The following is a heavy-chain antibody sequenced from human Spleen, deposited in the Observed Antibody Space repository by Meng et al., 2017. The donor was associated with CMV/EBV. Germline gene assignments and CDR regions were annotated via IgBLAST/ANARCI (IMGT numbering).Heavy chain of an antibody. Sequence: LRLPESGPGMVNPSETRPLACTVSGGSISSSSYYWGWIRQPPGKGLEWIGSIYYSGSTYYNPSLKSRVTISVDTSKNQFSLKLSSVTAADTAVYYCARELGAAARSYWGQGTLVTVSS. CDR1: GGSISSSSYY. J-gene: IGHJ4*02. CDR2: IYYSGST. D-gene: IGHD6-13*01. CDR3: ARELGAAARSY. V-gene: IGHV4-39*07.